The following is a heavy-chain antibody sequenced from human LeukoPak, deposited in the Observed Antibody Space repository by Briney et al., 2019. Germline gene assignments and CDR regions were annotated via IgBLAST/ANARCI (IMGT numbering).Heavy chain of an antibody. D-gene: IGHD3-10*01. CDR1: GGSISSYY. CDR3: ARKGIPVSYYPTPDAFDI. Sequence: SETLSLTCTVSGGSISSYYWSWIRQPPGKGLEWIGYIYYSGSTYYNPSLKSRVTISVDTSKNQFSLKLSSVTAADTAVYYCARKGIPVSYYPTPDAFDIWGQGTMVTVSS. CDR2: IYYSGST. V-gene: IGHV4-59*12. J-gene: IGHJ3*02.